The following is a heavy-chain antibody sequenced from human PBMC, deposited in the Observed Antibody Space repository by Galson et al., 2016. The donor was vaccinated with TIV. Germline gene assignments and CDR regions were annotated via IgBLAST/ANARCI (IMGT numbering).Heavy chain of an antibody. CDR2: ILYDGSNK. CDR3: AKDPRIYGDYLLAYFDY. Sequence: SLRLSCAASGFSFSSYGMHWVRQAPGKGLEWEAVILYDGSNKYYADSVKGRFTISRDNSKNTVSLLMNSLRAEDTAVYYCAKDPRIYGDYLLAYFDYWGQGTLVSVSS. D-gene: IGHD4-17*01. J-gene: IGHJ4*02. V-gene: IGHV3-30*18. CDR1: GFSFSSYG.